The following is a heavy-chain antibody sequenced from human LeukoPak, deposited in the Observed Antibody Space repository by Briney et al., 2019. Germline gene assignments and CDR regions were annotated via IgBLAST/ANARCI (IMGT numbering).Heavy chain of an antibody. Sequence: GGSLRLSCAASGYTFTVYALSWVRQAPGKGLEWVSAISGIGNAIFYADSVKGRFTISRDSSKNTLSLKMATLREEETAVYNSARHLATAGSYPLDYWGQGALVTVSS. CDR3: ARHLATAGSYPLDY. V-gene: IGHV3-23*01. J-gene: IGHJ4*02. CDR2: ISGIGNAI. D-gene: IGHD2-15*01. CDR1: GYTFTVYA.